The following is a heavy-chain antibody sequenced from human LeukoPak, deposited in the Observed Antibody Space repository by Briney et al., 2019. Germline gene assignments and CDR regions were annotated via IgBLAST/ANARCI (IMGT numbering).Heavy chain of an antibody. V-gene: IGHV3-7*01. CDR1: GFTFSSYW. D-gene: IGHD6-19*01. J-gene: IGHJ4*02. CDR2: VKQDGSEK. CDR3: ARLGFDKQTYSSGWYYFDY. Sequence: GGSLRLSCAASGFTFSSYWMSWVRRAPGKGLEWVANVKQDGSEKYYVDSVKGRFTISRDNAKNSLYLQMNSLRAEDTAVYYCARLGFDKQTYSSGWYYFDYWGQGTLVTVSS.